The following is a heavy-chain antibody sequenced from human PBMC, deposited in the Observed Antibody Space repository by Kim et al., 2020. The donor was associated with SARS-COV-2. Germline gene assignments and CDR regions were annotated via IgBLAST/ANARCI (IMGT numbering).Heavy chain of an antibody. Sequence: GGSLRLSCAASGFTFSSYSMNWVRQAPGKGLEWVSYISSSSSTIYYADSVKGRFTISRDNAKNSLYLQMNSLRDEDTAVYYCAREVRVIAAGWFDPWGQGTLVTVSS. CDR2: ISSSSSTI. D-gene: IGHD6-25*01. J-gene: IGHJ5*02. CDR3: AREVRVIAAGWFDP. CDR1: GFTFSSYS. V-gene: IGHV3-48*02.